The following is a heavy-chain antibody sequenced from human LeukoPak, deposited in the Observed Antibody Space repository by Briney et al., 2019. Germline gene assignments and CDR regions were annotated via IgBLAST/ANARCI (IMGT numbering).Heavy chain of an antibody. D-gene: IGHD3-10*01. CDR1: GFTFSSYA. J-gene: IGHJ4*02. CDR3: AKDRLLWFGELPFDY. V-gene: IGHV3-23*01. Sequence: GSLRLSCAASGFTFSSYAMSWVRQAPGKGLEWVSAISGSGGSTYYADSVKGRFTISRDNSKNTLYLQMNSLRAEDTAVYYCAKDRLLWFGELPFDYWGQGTLVTVSS. CDR2: ISGSGGST.